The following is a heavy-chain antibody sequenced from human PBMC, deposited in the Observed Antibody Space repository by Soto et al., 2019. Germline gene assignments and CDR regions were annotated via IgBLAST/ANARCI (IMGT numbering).Heavy chain of an antibody. CDR2: IYYSGST. CDR3: ARDGGITMMEL. D-gene: IGHD3-22*01. CDR1: GDSMSSYY. J-gene: IGHJ4*02. Sequence: SETLSLTCTVSGDSMSSYYWSWIRQPPGKGLEWIGYIYYSGSTTYNPSLRSRVTMSVDTSKNQFSLRLSSVTAADTAVYYCARDGGITMMELWGQGHRVTVSS. V-gene: IGHV4-59*01.